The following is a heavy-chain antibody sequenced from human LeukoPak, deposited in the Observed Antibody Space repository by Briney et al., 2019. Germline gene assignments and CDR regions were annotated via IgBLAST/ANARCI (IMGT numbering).Heavy chain of an antibody. D-gene: IGHD6-13*01. CDR1: GYTFTSYG. Sequence: ASVKVSCKASGYTFTSYGISWVRQAPGQRLKWMGWISAYNGNTNYAQKLQGRVTMTTDTSTSTAYMELRSLRSDDTAVYYCARGSGYSSSWPVDYWGQGTLVTVSS. V-gene: IGHV1-18*01. CDR3: ARGSGYSSSWPVDY. CDR2: ISAYNGNT. J-gene: IGHJ4*02.